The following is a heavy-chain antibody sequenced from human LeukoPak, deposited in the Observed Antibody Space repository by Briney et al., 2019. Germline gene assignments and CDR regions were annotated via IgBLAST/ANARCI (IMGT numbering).Heavy chain of an antibody. Sequence: PSETLSLTCAVSGGSISSGGYSWSWIRQPPGKGLKWIGYIYYSGSTYYNPSLKSRVTISVDTSKNQFSLKLSSVTAADTAVYYCARVFYDSSGYPGLFDYWGQGTLVTVSS. CDR1: GGSISSGGYS. CDR3: ARVFYDSSGYPGLFDY. D-gene: IGHD3-22*01. CDR2: IYYSGST. J-gene: IGHJ4*02. V-gene: IGHV4-30-4*07.